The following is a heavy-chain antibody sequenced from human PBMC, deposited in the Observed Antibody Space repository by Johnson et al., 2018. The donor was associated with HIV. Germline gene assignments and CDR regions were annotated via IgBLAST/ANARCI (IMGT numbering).Heavy chain of an antibody. Sequence: QVQLVESGGGVVQPGRSLRLSCAASGFTFRSYGMHWVRQAPGKGLEWVAFIRYDGSNNYYGDSVKGRFTIFRDNAKNSMYLQMDNLRIDDTAIYYCARDGVYSSPHDAFDIWGQGTMVTVSS. CDR2: IRYDGSNN. V-gene: IGHV3-33*01. J-gene: IGHJ3*02. D-gene: IGHD6-13*01. CDR3: ARDGVYSSPHDAFDI. CDR1: GFTFRSYG.